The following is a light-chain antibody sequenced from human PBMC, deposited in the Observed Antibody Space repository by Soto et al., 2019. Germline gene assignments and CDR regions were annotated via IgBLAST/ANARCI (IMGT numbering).Light chain of an antibody. CDR2: DVS. CDR3: SSYTSSSTPYV. V-gene: IGLV2-14*01. CDR1: SSDVGGYNY. Sequence: QSVLTQSASVSGSPGQSIIISCTGTSSDVGGYNYVSWYQQHPGKAPKLMIYDVSNRPSGVSNRFSGSKSGNTASLTISGLQAEDEADYYCSSYTSSSTPYVFGTGTKVTV. J-gene: IGLJ1*01.